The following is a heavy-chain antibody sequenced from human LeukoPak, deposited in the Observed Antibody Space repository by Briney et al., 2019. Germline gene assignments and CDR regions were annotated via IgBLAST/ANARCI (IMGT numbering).Heavy chain of an antibody. CDR3: AREGRDIVVVVAADGAFDI. V-gene: IGHV1-46*01. CDR2: INPSGGST. Sequence: GASVKVSCKASGYTYTSYYMHWVRQAPGQGLEGMGIINPSGGSTSYAQKFQGRVTMTRDTTTRTVYMELSSLRSEDTAVYYCAREGRDIVVVVAADGAFDIWGQGTMVTVSS. D-gene: IGHD2-15*01. J-gene: IGHJ3*02. CDR1: GYTYTSYY.